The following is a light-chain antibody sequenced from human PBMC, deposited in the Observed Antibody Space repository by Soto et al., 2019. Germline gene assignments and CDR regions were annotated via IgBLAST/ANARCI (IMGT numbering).Light chain of an antibody. CDR3: TSYSSSSTLL. CDR2: DVS. V-gene: IGLV2-14*01. Sequence: QSALTQPASVSGSRGQSITISCTGTSSDVGGYNYVSWYQQHPGKAPKLMIYDVSNRPSGVSNRFSGSKSGNTASLTISGIQAEDEADYYCTSYSSSSTLLFGGGTKVTVL. CDR1: SSDVGGYNY. J-gene: IGLJ2*01.